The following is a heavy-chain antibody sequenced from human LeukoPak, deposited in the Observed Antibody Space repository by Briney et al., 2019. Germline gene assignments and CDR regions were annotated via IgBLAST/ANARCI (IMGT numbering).Heavy chain of an antibody. CDR2: IKQDGSEK. D-gene: IGHD3-10*01. Sequence: QSGGSLRLSCAASGFTFSSCWMSWVRQAPGKGLEWVANIKQDGSEKYYVDSVKGRFTISRDNAKNSLYLQMNSLRAEDTAVYYCARFSRRWPQRGYYFDYWGQGTLVTVSS. CDR3: ARFSRRWPQRGYYFDY. V-gene: IGHV3-7*01. CDR1: GFTFSSCW. J-gene: IGHJ4*02.